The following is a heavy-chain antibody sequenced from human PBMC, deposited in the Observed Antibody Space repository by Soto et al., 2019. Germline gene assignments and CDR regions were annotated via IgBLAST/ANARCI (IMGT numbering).Heavy chain of an antibody. D-gene: IGHD4-4*01. Sequence: SETLSLTCAVYGGSFSGYYWSWIRQPPGKGLEWIGEINHSGSTNYNPSLKSRVTISVDTSKNQFSLKLSSVTAADTAVYYCARGFARLQGYYSYYYGMDVWGQGTTVTVSS. CDR2: INHSGST. CDR1: GGSFSGYY. CDR3: ARGFARLQGYYSYYYGMDV. J-gene: IGHJ6*02. V-gene: IGHV4-34*01.